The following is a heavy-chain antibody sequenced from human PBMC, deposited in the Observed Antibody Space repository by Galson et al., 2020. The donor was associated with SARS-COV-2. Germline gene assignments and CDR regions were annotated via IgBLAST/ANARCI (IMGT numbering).Heavy chain of an antibody. CDR3: LRGSPGFECFVDY. V-gene: IGHV5-51*01. CDR2: IYPDDSDI. Sequence: HGESLKISCQGSGYSFTRYWIAWVRQMPGKGLECIGIIYPDDSDIKYTPSFEGQVTISADRSINTAYLQWRSLRASDTAIYYCLRGSPGFECFVDYWGPGTLVTGSS. D-gene: IGHD3-16*01. CDR1: GYSFTRYW. J-gene: IGHJ4*02.